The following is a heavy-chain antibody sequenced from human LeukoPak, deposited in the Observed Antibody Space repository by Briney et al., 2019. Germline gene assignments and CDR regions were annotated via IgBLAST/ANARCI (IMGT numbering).Heavy chain of an antibody. D-gene: IGHD6-13*01. CDR2: INPSGGST. CDR3: ARDSSSWYLDY. CDR1: GYTFTSYY. J-gene: IGHJ4*02. Sequence: ASVKVSCKASGYTFTSYYMHWVRQAPGQGLEWMGIINPSGGSTSYAQKFQGRVTITTDESTSTAYMELSSLRSEDTAVYYCARDSSSWYLDYWGQGTLVTVSS. V-gene: IGHV1-46*01.